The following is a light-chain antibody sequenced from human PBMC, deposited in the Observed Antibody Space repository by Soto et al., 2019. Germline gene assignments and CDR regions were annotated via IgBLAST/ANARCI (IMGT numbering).Light chain of an antibody. Sequence: IQLTQSPSSLSASVGDRVTITCRASQGISSYLAWYQQKPGKAPKLLIYAASTLQSGVPSRFSGSGSGTDFSLTISSVQPEDFATYYCHQINSYPRTFGHGTKVDIK. V-gene: IGKV1-9*01. CDR1: QGISSY. CDR2: AAS. J-gene: IGKJ2*01. CDR3: HQINSYPRT.